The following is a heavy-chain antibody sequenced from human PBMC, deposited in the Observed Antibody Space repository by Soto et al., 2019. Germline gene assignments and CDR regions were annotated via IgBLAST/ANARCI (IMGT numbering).Heavy chain of an antibody. V-gene: IGHV4-34*01. CDR1: GGSISSYY. D-gene: IGHD3-3*01. CDR2: INHSGST. J-gene: IGHJ3*02. CDR3: ARGLTGRYYDFWSGYYDAFEI. Sequence: PSETLSLTCTVSGGSISSYYWSWIRQPPGKGLEWIGEINHSGSTNYNPSLKSRVTISVDTSKNQFSLKLSSVTAADTAVYYCARGLTGRYYDFWSGYYDAFEIWGQGTMVTVSS.